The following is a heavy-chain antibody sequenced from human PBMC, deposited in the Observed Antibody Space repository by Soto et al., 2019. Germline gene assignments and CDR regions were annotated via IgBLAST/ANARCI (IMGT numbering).Heavy chain of an antibody. V-gene: IGHV4-39*01. J-gene: IGHJ5*02. Sequence: QLQLQESGPGLVKPSETLSLTCTVSGGSISSSSYYWGWIGQPPGKGLEWIGSIYYSGSTYYNPALKSRVTIPVDTSKNQCSLTLSSVTAADTAVYSCATQTYDSSCYYYAKVNWFDPWGQGTLVTVSS. D-gene: IGHD3-22*01. CDR3: ATQTYDSSCYYYAKVNWFDP. CDR1: GGSISSSSYY. CDR2: IYYSGST.